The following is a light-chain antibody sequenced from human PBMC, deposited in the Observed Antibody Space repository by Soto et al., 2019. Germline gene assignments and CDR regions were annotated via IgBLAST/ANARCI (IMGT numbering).Light chain of an antibody. Sequence: DIVMTQSPDSLAVSLGERATINCKSSQSVLYSSNNKNYLAWYQQKPGQPPKLLIYWASTRESGVLDRFSGSGSGTDFTLTISSLQAEDVAVYYCQQYYSAPLTFGGGTKVDIK. V-gene: IGKV4-1*01. CDR2: WAS. CDR1: QSVLYSSNNKNY. CDR3: QQYYSAPLT. J-gene: IGKJ4*01.